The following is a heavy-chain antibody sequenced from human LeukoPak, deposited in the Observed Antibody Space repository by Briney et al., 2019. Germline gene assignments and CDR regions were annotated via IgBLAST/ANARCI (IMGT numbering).Heavy chain of an antibody. Sequence: GESLKSSCKGSGYTFTGYWIGWVRQMPGKGLEWMAFIYPGDSETRYSPSFQGQVTISVDKSINTAYLQWSSLKASDTAIYYCARHAVYGDYAASRTFYFDYWGQGTLVTVSS. CDR1: GYTFTGYW. CDR2: IYPGDSET. CDR3: ARHAVYGDYAASRTFYFDY. J-gene: IGHJ4*02. D-gene: IGHD4-17*01. V-gene: IGHV5-51*01.